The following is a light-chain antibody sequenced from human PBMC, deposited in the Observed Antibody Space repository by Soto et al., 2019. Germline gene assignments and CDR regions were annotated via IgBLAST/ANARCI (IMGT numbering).Light chain of an antibody. CDR1: SSDIGGYKY. Sequence: QSALTQPASVSGSLGQSITISCTGTSSDIGGYKYVSWYQQHPGKAPKLIIFEVSNRPSGVSDRFSGSNSGNTASLTISGLQAEDEADYYCTSYPRYRVLVFGGGTKLTVL. J-gene: IGLJ3*02. CDR3: TSYPRYRVLV. CDR2: EVS. V-gene: IGLV2-14*01.